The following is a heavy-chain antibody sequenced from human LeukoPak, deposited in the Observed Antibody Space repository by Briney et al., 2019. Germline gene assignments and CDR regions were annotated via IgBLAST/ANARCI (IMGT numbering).Heavy chain of an antibody. Sequence: HSGRSLRLSCVAAGFTFSSYGMHWVRQPPGKGLEWVAVISYDGSNKYYADSVKGRFTISRGNSKNTLYLQMNSLRAEDTAVYYCAKDYGGQWLVMYFFDYWGQGTLVTVSS. CDR1: GFTFSSYG. V-gene: IGHV3-30*18. D-gene: IGHD6-19*01. CDR2: ISYDGSNK. J-gene: IGHJ4*02. CDR3: AKDYGGQWLVMYFFDY.